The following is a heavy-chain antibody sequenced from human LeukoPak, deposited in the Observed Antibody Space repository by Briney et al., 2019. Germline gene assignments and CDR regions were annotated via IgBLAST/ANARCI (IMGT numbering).Heavy chain of an antibody. CDR3: ARTNAFGN. CDR1: GGSHSGDY. Sequence: SETLSLTCTFSGGSHSGDYWNWIRQPQGKGLEWIGYIYYTGTTHYSPSLKSRVTISLDMSKNQFSLKLRSVTAADTAVYYCARTNAFGNRAQGPMVTVFS. V-gene: IGHV4-59*01. J-gene: IGHJ3*02. CDR2: IYYTGTT.